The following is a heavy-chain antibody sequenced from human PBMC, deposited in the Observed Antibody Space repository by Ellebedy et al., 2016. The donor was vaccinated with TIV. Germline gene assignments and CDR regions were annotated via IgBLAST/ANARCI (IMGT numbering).Heavy chain of an antibody. CDR2: INPSGGGT. Sequence: AASVKVSCKASGYTFTSDLIHWVRQAPGQGLEWMGIINPSGGGTGYAQKFQGRVTMTRDKSASTVYMELSSLRSEDTAVYYCAREGGVYYFDYWGQGTLVTVSS. CDR3: AREGGVYYFDY. D-gene: IGHD1-26*01. V-gene: IGHV1-46*01. CDR1: GYTFTSDL. J-gene: IGHJ4*02.